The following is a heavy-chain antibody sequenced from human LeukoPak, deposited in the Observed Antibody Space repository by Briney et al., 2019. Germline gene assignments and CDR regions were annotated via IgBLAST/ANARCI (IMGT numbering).Heavy chain of an antibody. CDR2: SSTSGSP. CDR1: VGSISKYY. V-gene: IGHV4-4*09. D-gene: IGHD3-9*01. Sequence: LQTLSLTRTVSVGSISKYYWTWIRQPPGKGLEWIGFSSTSGSPNHNPSLKTRVTISKDTSKSQFSLKLSSVTAADTAVYCCARRSYHLLTGYYNGGNYHYYYMYVWGKGNTVTVSS. CDR3: ARRSYHLLTGYYNGGNYHYYYMYV. J-gene: IGHJ6*03.